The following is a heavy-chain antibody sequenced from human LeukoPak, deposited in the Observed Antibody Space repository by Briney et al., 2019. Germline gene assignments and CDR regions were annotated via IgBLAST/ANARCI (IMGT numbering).Heavy chain of an antibody. CDR3: ARIVPSIAAAGTAAYYYYGMDV. CDR1: GGSISSYY. Sequence: SETLSLTCTVSGGSISSYYWSWIRQPPGKGLEWIGEINHSGSTNYNPSLKSRVTISVDTSKNQFSLKLSSVTAADTAVYYCARIVPSIAAAGTAAYYYYGMDVWGQGTTVTVSS. D-gene: IGHD6-13*01. V-gene: IGHV4-34*01. J-gene: IGHJ6*02. CDR2: INHSGST.